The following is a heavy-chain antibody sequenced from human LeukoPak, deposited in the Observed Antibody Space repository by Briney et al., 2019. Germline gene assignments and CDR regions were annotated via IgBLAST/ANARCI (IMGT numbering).Heavy chain of an antibody. V-gene: IGHV5-51*01. J-gene: IGHJ5*02. D-gene: IGHD3-9*01. CDR2: IHPADAGI. CDR3: ARQRDYDILTGYEFDP. Sequence: GESLKISCKGSGYSFTSYWIGWVRQMPGKGLEWMGSIHPADAGIRYSPSFQGQVTISAAKSISTAYLQWSSLKASDTAMYYCARQRDYDILTGYEFDPWGQGTLVTVSS. CDR1: GYSFTSYW.